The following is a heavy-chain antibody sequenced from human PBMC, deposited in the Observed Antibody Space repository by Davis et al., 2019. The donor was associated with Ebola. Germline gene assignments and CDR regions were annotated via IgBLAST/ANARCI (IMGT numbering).Heavy chain of an antibody. V-gene: IGHV1-69*04. CDR2: IIPILGIA. Sequence: SVKVSCKASGYTFTSYAISWVRQAPGQGLEWMGRIIPILGIANYAQKFQGRVTITADKSTSTAYMELSSLRSEDTAVYYCARDPIVVVTYYYYGMDVWGQGTTVTVSS. J-gene: IGHJ6*02. D-gene: IGHD3-22*01. CDR3: ARDPIVVVTYYYYGMDV. CDR1: GYTFTSYA.